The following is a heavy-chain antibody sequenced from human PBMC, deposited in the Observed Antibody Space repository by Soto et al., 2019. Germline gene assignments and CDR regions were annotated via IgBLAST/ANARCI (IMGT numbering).Heavy chain of an antibody. Sequence: EVQLVDSGGDLVQPGGSLRLSCAASGFTFSSYWMHWVRQAPGKGLVWVSRINTAGTTTAYADSVKGRFTISRDNAKNTLYLQMNSLRAEDTAVYYCARVPTGSYGVWNSWGQGTLVTVSS. J-gene: IGHJ4*02. D-gene: IGHD1-26*01. CDR3: ARVPTGSYGVWNS. V-gene: IGHV3-74*01. CDR2: INTAGTTT. CDR1: GFTFSSYW.